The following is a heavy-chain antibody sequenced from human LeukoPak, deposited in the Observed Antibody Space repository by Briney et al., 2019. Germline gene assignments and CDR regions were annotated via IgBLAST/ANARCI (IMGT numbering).Heavy chain of an antibody. CDR2: ISSSGSTI. Sequence: GGSLRLSCAASGFTFSSYEMNWVRQAPGKGLEWVSYISSSGSTIYYAGSVKGRFTISRDNAKNSLYLQMNSLRAEDTAVYYCARTYYDILTGLDPFPYAFDIWGQGTMVTVSS. D-gene: IGHD3-9*01. CDR1: GFTFSSYE. V-gene: IGHV3-48*03. J-gene: IGHJ3*02. CDR3: ARTYYDILTGLDPFPYAFDI.